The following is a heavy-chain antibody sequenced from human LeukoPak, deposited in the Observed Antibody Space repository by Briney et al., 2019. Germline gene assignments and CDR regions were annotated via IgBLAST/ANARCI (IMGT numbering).Heavy chain of an antibody. V-gene: IGHV4-59*01. D-gene: IGHD3-3*01. CDR2: VYYSGTT. CDR1: GVSISYYY. Sequence: RASETLSLTCTVSGVSISYYYWSWIRQPPGKGLEWIGYVYYSGTTNYNPSLKSRVTISVDTSKKQFSLKLTSVTAADTAVYYCASLNYDFWSGYYLDYWGQRTLVTVSS. J-gene: IGHJ4*02. CDR3: ASLNYDFWSGYYLDY.